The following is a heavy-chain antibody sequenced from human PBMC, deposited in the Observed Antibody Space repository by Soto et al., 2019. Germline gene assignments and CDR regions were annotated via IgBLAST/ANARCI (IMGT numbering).Heavy chain of an antibody. CDR1: GGSFSGYY. V-gene: IGHV4-34*01. J-gene: IGHJ3*02. Sequence: QVQLQQWGAGLLKPSETLSLTCAVYGGSFSGYYWSWIRQPPGKGLEWIGEINHSGSTNYNPSLKSRVTISVDTSKNQFSLKLSSVTAADTVVYYCARERLVVANAFDIWGQGTMVTVSS. CDR2: INHSGST. CDR3: ARERLVVANAFDI. D-gene: IGHD2-8*02.